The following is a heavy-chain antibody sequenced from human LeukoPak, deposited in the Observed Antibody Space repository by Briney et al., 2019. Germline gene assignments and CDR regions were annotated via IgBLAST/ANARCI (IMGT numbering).Heavy chain of an antibody. CDR2: IYYSGST. CDR1: GGSFSGYY. V-gene: IGHV4-30-4*08. Sequence: PSETLSLTCAVYGGSFSGYYWSWIRQPPGKGLEWIGYIYYSGSTYYNPSLKSRVTISVDTSKNQFSLKLSSVTAADTAVYYCATRTGTTRGGFDYWGQGTLVTVSS. J-gene: IGHJ4*02. D-gene: IGHD1-1*01. CDR3: ATRTGTTRGGFDY.